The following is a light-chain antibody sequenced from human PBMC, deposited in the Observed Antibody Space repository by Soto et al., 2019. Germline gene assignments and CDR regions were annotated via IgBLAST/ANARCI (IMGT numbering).Light chain of an antibody. CDR1: ELGDKY. Sequence: SYELIQPPSVSVSPGQTATFTCSGDELGDKYACWYQQKPGQSPVLVIYQDSKRPSGIPERFSGSNSGNTATLTISGTQAMDEADYYCQAWDSSTVVFGGGTKVTVL. J-gene: IGLJ2*01. CDR2: QDS. CDR3: QAWDSSTVV. V-gene: IGLV3-1*01.